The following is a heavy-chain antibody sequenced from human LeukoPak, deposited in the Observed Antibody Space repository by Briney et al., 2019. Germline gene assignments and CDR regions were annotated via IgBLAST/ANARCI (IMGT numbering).Heavy chain of an antibody. Sequence: GGSLRLSCAASGFTFSSYWMYWVRQAPGKGLVWVSRINSDGSSTSYADSVKGRFTISRDNAKNTLYLQMNSLRAEDTAVYYCARERQWLVYYYYYYMDVWGIGTTVTVSS. CDR1: GFTFSSYW. J-gene: IGHJ6*03. CDR3: ARERQWLVYYYYYYMDV. V-gene: IGHV3-74*01. D-gene: IGHD6-19*01. CDR2: INSDGSST.